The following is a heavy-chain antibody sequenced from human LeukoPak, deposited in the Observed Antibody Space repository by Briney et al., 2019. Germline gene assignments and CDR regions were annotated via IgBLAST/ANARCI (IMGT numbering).Heavy chain of an antibody. Sequence: GASVKVSCEASGYTFTSYYMQWVRQPPGQGLEWMGIINPSGGSTRYAQKFQGRVAMTRDTSSSTVYMELSSLRSEDTAVYYCGRGSYYHNWFDPWGQGTLVNVSS. D-gene: IGHD3-10*01. CDR3: GRGSYYHNWFDP. J-gene: IGHJ5*02. CDR2: INPSGGST. V-gene: IGHV1-46*01. CDR1: GYTFTSYY.